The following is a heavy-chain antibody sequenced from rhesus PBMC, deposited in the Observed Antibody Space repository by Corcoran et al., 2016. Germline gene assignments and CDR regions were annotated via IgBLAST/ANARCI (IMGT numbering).Heavy chain of an antibody. J-gene: IGHJ4*01. Sequence: QVTLKESGPALVKPTQTLTLTCTFSGFSLTTSGMGVGWIRQPPVKALEWLELIYWDDDKRYSTSLKSRLTISKDTSKNQVVLTMTNMDPVDTATYYCARGGYFDYWGQGVLVTVSS. CDR2: IYWDDDK. V-gene: IGHV2-174*01. CDR3: ARGGYFDY. CDR1: GFSLTTSGMG.